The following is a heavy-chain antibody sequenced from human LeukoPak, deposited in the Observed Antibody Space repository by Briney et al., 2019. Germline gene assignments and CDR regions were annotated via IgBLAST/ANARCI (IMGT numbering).Heavy chain of an antibody. J-gene: IGHJ4*02. D-gene: IGHD3-22*01. CDR2: IYYSGST. CDR3: ARDRGSHLITYYYDSSGYYTDY. Sequence: SETLSLTCTVSGGSISSSSYYWGWIRQPPGKGLEWIGSIYYSGSTYYNPSLKSRVTISVDTSKNQFSLKLSSVTAADTAVYYCARDRGSHLITYYYDSSGYYTDYWGQGTLVTVSS. V-gene: IGHV4-39*07. CDR1: GGSISSSSYY.